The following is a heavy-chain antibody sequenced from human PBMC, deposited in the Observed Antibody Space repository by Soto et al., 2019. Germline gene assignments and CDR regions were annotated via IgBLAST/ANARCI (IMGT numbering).Heavy chain of an antibody. CDR3: ARLPNGDNNWMDP. CDR1: GFTFSSYD. J-gene: IGHJ5*02. V-gene: IGHV3-48*01. Sequence: EIQLVETGGGLVQPGGSLRLSCAASGFTFSSYDMNWVRQAPGQGLEWVSYIGSRNGIIHYADSVKGRFIVSRDNARDSVYLQMSSLRVEDTAVYYCARLPNGDNNWMDPWGQGTLVTVSP. D-gene: IGHD4-17*01. CDR2: IGSRNGII.